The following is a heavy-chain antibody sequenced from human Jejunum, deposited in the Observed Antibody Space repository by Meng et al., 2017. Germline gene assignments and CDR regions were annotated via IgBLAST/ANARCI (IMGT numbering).Heavy chain of an antibody. D-gene: IGHD4-23*01. CDR2: ITANTGNA. Sequence: QVHVGQPEAKLKKPGAKGKVSCKASGYTFSSQPLNWVRQAPGQGLEWIGWITANTGNANYGPDFTGRFVFSLDTSVSTAYLQISSLSAEETAVYYCARHTGNLGLDYWGQGTLVTVSS. V-gene: IGHV7-4-1*02. CDR1: GYTFSSQP. CDR3: ARHTGNLGLDY. J-gene: IGHJ4*02.